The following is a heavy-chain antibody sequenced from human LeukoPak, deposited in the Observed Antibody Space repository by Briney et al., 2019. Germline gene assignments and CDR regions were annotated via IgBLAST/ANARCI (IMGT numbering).Heavy chain of an antibody. CDR3: ARGPYNWDALDI. D-gene: IGHD5-24*01. J-gene: IGHJ3*02. CDR1: GYTFTAYY. Sequence: ASVKVSCKASGYTFTAYYMHWVRQAPGQGLEWMGWINPNSGGTNYAQKFQGRVTMTRDTSISTAYMELRSLRSDETAVYYCARGPYNWDALDIWVQGTEVTVSS. CDR2: INPNSGGT. V-gene: IGHV1-2*02.